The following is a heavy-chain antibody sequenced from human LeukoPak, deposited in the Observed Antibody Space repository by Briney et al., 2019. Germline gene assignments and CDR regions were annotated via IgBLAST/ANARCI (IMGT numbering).Heavy chain of an antibody. CDR2: INHSGST. J-gene: IGHJ6*03. CDR1: GGSFSGYY. D-gene: IGHD1-14*01. CDR3: ARKRKTEVRKEAIYYYYYMDV. V-gene: IGHV4-34*01. Sequence: SETLSLTCAVYGGSFSGYYWSWIRQPPGKGLEWIGEINHSGSTNYNPSLKSRVTISVDTSKNQFSLKLSSVTAADTAVYYCARKRKTEVRKEAIYYYYYMDVWGKGTTVTVSS.